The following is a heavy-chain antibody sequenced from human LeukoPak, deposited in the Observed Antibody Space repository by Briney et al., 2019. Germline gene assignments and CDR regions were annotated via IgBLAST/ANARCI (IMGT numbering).Heavy chain of an antibody. CDR2: IHPRSGET. J-gene: IGHJ4*02. CDR1: GYSFTAFY. CDR3: ARDGEYGTGSYYRGCFDY. Sequence: ASVKVSCKASGYSFTAFYIHWVRQAPGQGLEWMGWIHPRSGETNYAYKFRGRVAMTRDTSISTTYMDLGSLGSDDTAVYYCARDGEYGTGSYYRGCFDYWGQGTLVTVSS. V-gene: IGHV1-2*02. D-gene: IGHD3-10*01.